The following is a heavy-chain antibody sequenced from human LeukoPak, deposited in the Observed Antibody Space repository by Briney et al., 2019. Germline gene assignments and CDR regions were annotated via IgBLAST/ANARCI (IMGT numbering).Heavy chain of an antibody. CDR1: GAPMSTYY. V-gene: IGHV4-59*01. J-gene: IGHJ4*02. CDR3: ATYSNDFWSGQHFFDF. D-gene: IGHD3-3*01. Sequence: SETLSLTCTVSGAPMSTYYWSWIRQPPGKGLEWIGYISYSGSTNFNPSLKSRVTISVDTSKNQFSLRLNSVTAADTAVFYCATYSNDFWSGQHFFDFWGQGILVTVSS. CDR2: ISYSGST.